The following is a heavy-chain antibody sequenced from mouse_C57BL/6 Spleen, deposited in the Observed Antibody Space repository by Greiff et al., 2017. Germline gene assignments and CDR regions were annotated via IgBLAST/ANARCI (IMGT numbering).Heavy chain of an antibody. J-gene: IGHJ3*01. Sequence: VQLQQSGPELVKPGASVKISCKASGYAFSSSWMNWVKQRPGKGLEWIGRIYPGDGDTNYNGKFKGKATLTADKSSSTAYMQLSSLTSEDSAVYFCARRIADAYWGQGTLVTVSA. CDR1: GYAFSSSW. CDR3: ARRIADAY. CDR2: IYPGDGDT. V-gene: IGHV1-82*01.